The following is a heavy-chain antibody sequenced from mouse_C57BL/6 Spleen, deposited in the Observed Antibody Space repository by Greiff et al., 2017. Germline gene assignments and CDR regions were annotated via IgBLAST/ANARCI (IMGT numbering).Heavy chain of an antibody. CDR2: IYPGSGST. D-gene: IGHD1-1*01. J-gene: IGHJ2*01. Sequence: QVQLQQPGAELVKPGASVKMSCKASGYTFTSYWITWVKQRPGQGLEWIGDIYPGSGSTNYNEKFKSKATLTVDTSSSTAYMQLSSLTSADSAVYYSAAGRLTTVAFDNCGQGTTRSDSS. CDR3: AAGRLTTVAFDN. V-gene: IGHV1-55*01. CDR1: GYTFTSYW.